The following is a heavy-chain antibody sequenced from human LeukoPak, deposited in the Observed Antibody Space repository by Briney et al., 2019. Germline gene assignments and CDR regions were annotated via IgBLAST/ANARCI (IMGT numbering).Heavy chain of an antibody. J-gene: IGHJ5*02. Sequence: RRASVKVSCKVSGYTLTELSMHWVRQAPGKGLEWMGGFDPEDGETIYAQKFQGRVTMTEDTSTDTAYMELSSLRSEDTAVYYCATQDGYSYGKKYNWFDPWGQGTLVTVSS. V-gene: IGHV1-24*01. CDR3: ATQDGYSYGKKYNWFDP. D-gene: IGHD5-18*01. CDR2: FDPEDGET. CDR1: GYTLTELS.